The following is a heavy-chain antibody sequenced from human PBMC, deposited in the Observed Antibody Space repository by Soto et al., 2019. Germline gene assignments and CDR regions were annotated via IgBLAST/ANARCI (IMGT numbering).Heavy chain of an antibody. CDR3: ARDRDVTIFGVVIPSGLDV. CDR2: ISSSSSYI. CDR1: GFTFSRYS. J-gene: IGHJ6*04. V-gene: IGHV3-21*01. Sequence: GGSLRLSCAASGFTFSRYSMNWVRQAPGKGLEWVSSISSSSSYIYYADSVKGRFTISRDNAKNSLYLQMNSLRAEDTAVYYCARDRDVTIFGVVIPSGLDVWGKGTTVTVSS. D-gene: IGHD3-3*01.